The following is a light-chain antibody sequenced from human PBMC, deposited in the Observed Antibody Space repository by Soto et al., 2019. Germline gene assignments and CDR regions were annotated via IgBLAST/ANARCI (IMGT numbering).Light chain of an antibody. CDR2: GAS. CDR1: QSVSSSY. Sequence: EIVLTQSPGTLSLSPGERATLSCRASQSVSSSYLAWYQQKPAQAPRLLIYGASSRATGIPDRFSGSGSGTDFTLAISRLESEDFAVYYCQPYGSSLPHTFGQGTKLEIK. V-gene: IGKV3-20*01. J-gene: IGKJ2*01. CDR3: QPYGSSLPHT.